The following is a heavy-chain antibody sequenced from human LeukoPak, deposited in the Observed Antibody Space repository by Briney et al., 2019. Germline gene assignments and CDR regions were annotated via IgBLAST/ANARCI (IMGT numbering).Heavy chain of an antibody. V-gene: IGHV4-59*01. CDR2: VYYSGST. J-gene: IGHJ4*02. D-gene: IGHD1-14*01. Sequence: SETLSLTCTVSGGSISTYYWGWIRQPPGKGLHWIGYVYYSGSTNYNPSLKSRVTISADTSKNQFSLRLSSVTAADTAVYYCARGLNNRKSGRRFDVFEIWGQGTLVTVSS. CDR3: ARGLNNRKSGRRFDVFEI. CDR1: GGSISTYY.